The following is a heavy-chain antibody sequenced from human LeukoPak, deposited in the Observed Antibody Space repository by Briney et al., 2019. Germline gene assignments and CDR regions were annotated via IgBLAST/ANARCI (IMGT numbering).Heavy chain of an antibody. CDR3: ARDPGDYYYYYMDV. J-gene: IGHJ6*03. CDR2: ISSSGGTT. Sequence: PGGSLRLSCAASGLTFSTFSMHSVRQAPGKGLEWISYISSSGGTTYYADSVKGRFTVSRDNAKNSLYLQMNSLRAEDTAVFYCARDPGDYYYYYMDVWGKGTTVTVSS. CDR1: GLTFSTFS. V-gene: IGHV3-48*01. D-gene: IGHD2-21*01.